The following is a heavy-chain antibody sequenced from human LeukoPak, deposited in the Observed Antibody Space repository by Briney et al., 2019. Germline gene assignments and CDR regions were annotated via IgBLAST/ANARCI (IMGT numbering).Heavy chain of an antibody. CDR3: ARGSDYYDSSGYVFDY. V-gene: IGHV3-66*01. CDR1: GFTVSSNY. CDR2: IYSGGST. J-gene: IGHJ4*02. D-gene: IGHD3-22*01. Sequence: GSLRLSCAASGFTVSSNYMSWVRQAPGKGLEWVSVIYSGGSTYYADSVKGRFTISRDNSKNTLYLQMNSLRAEDTAVYYCARGSDYYDSSGYVFDYWGQGTLVTVSS.